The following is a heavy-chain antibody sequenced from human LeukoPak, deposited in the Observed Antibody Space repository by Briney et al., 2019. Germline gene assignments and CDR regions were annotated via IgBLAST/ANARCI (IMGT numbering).Heavy chain of an antibody. CDR3: ARGERGYSYGYLWNELPYYFDY. Sequence: SVKVSCKASGGTFSSYAISWVRQAPGQGLEWMGGIIPIFGTANYAQKFQGRVTITADKSTSTAYMELSSLRSEDTAVYYCARGERGYSYGYLWNELPYYFDYWGQGTLVTVSS. CDR2: IIPIFGTA. J-gene: IGHJ4*02. D-gene: IGHD5-18*01. V-gene: IGHV1-69*06. CDR1: GGTFSSYA.